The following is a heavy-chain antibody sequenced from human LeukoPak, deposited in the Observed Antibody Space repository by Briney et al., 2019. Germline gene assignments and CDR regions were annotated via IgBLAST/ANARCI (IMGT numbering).Heavy chain of an antibody. J-gene: IGHJ4*02. CDR2: ISYDGSNK. D-gene: IGHD5-12*01. V-gene: IGHV3-30*18. Sequence: GGPLRLSCAASGFTFSSYGMHWVRQAPGKGLEWVAVISYDGSNKYYADSVKGRFTISRDNSKNTLYLQMNSLRAEDTAVYYCAKGSSIVATILGYWGQGTLVTVSS. CDR1: GFTFSSYG. CDR3: AKGSSIVATILGY.